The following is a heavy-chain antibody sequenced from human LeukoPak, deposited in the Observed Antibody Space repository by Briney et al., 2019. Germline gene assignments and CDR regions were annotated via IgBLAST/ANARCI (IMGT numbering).Heavy chain of an antibody. Sequence: SGTLSLTCTVSGGSISSYYWSWIRQPPGKGLEWIGYIYYSGSTNYNPSLKSRVTISVDTSKNQFSLKLSSVTAADTAVYYCASAGYDSNGYPYYYYMDVWGKGTTVNVSS. CDR3: ASAGYDSNGYPYYYYMDV. D-gene: IGHD3-22*01. V-gene: IGHV4-59*01. J-gene: IGHJ6*03. CDR1: GGSISSYY. CDR2: IYYSGST.